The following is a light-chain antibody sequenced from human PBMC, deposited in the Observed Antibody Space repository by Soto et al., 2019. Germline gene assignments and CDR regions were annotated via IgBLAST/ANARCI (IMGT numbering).Light chain of an antibody. V-gene: IGLV2-14*01. Sequence: QSVLTQPASVSGSPGQSITISCTGTSSDVGDYNYVSWYQQHPGKAPKLMIYEVSNRPSGVSNRFSGSKSGNTASLTISGLQAEDEAAYYCSSYTSTTTHVVFGGGTKVTVL. J-gene: IGLJ2*01. CDR3: SSYTSTTTHVV. CDR1: SSDVGDYNY. CDR2: EVS.